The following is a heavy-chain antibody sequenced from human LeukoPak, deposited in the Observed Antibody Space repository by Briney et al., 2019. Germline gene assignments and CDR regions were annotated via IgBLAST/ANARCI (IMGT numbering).Heavy chain of an antibody. CDR1: GFTFSSYA. CDR3: ARVGAGYFDY. D-gene: IGHD1-26*01. Sequence: GGSLRLSCAASGFTFSSYAMHWVRQAPGKGLEYVSAISSNGGSTYYANSVKGRFTISRDNSKNTLYLQMGSLRAEDMAVYCCARVGAGYFDYWGQGTLVTVSS. J-gene: IGHJ4*02. V-gene: IGHV3-64*01. CDR2: ISSNGGST.